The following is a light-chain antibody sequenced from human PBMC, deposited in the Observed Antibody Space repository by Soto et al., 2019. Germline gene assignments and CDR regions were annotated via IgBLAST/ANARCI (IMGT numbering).Light chain of an antibody. CDR1: QSMSLF. CDR3: RQRYNRPWT. CDR2: SAS. Sequence: IEMTQSPSSLSASVGDRATISCRASQSMSLFLNGYQQKPGKAPKLLIYSASTLQSGGPSRFSGSGSGPDFTLTIASRQPEDAATVYCRQRYNRPWTFGPGTKVDI. J-gene: IGKJ1*01. V-gene: IGKV1-39*01.